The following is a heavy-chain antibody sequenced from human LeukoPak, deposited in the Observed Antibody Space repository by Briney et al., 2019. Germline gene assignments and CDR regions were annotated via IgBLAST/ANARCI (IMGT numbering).Heavy chain of an antibody. J-gene: IGHJ4*02. CDR3: TRAYYYDSSGCLSNY. Sequence: GGSLRLSCTASGFTFGDYAMIWVCQAPGKGLEWVGFIRSKAYGGTTEYAASVKGRFTISRDDSKSIAYLQMNSLKTEDTAVYYCTRAYYYDSSGCLSNYWGQGTLVTVSS. CDR2: IRSKAYGGTT. V-gene: IGHV3-49*04. D-gene: IGHD3-22*01. CDR1: GFTFGDYA.